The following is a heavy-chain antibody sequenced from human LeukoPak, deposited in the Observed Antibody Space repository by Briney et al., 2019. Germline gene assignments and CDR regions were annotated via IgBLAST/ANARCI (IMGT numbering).Heavy chain of an antibody. CDR3: AREYYYDSSGII. Sequence: GGSLRLSCAASGFTFSSYWMHWVRHAPGKGLVWFSRINSDGSSTSYADSVKGRFTISRDNAKNTLYLQINSLRAEDTAVYYCAREYYYDSSGIIWGQGTLVTVSS. CDR1: GFTFSSYW. D-gene: IGHD3-22*01. J-gene: IGHJ4*02. V-gene: IGHV3-74*01. CDR2: INSDGSST.